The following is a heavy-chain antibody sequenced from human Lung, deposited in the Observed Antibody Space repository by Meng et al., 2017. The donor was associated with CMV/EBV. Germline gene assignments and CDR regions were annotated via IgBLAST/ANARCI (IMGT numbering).Heavy chain of an antibody. CDR3: ATSRGSGWYRIGWFDP. J-gene: IGHJ5*02. V-gene: IGHV3-21*01. D-gene: IGHD6-19*01. Sequence: GGSXRLXCAASRFTFSSYSMNWVRQAPGKGLEWVSSISSSSSYIYYADSVKGRFTISRDNAKNSLYLQMNSLRAEDTAVYYCATSRGSGWYRIGWFDPWGQGXLVTVSS. CDR1: RFTFSSYS. CDR2: ISSSSSYI.